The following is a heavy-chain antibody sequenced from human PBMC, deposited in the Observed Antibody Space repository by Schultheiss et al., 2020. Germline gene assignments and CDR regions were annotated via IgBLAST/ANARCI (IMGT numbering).Heavy chain of an antibody. CDR3: ARIRRGGGTDLDY. V-gene: IGHV2-70*17. Sequence: SGPTLVKPTQTLTLTCTFSGFSLSTSGMCVSWIRQPPGKALEWLARIDWDDDKFYSTSLKTRLTISKDTSKTQVVLTMTHMDPVDTATYYCARIRRGGGTDLDYWGKGTLVTVSS. J-gene: IGHJ4*02. CDR1: GFSLSTSGMC. CDR2: IDWDDDK. D-gene: IGHD1-7*01.